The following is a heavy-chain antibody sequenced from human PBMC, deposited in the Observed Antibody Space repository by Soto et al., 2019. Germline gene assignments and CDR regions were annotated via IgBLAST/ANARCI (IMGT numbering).Heavy chain of an antibody. V-gene: IGHV4-30-4*01. CDR3: AGSLVDCSSTSCYPYYGMDV. CDR1: GGSISSGDYY. J-gene: IGHJ6*02. Sequence: TVSGGSISSGDYYWSWIRQPPGKGLEWIGYIYYSGSTYYNPSLKSRVTISVDTSKNQFSLKLSSVTAADTAVYYCAGSLVDCSSTSCYPYYGMDVWGQGTTVTVSS. D-gene: IGHD2-2*01. CDR2: IYYSGST.